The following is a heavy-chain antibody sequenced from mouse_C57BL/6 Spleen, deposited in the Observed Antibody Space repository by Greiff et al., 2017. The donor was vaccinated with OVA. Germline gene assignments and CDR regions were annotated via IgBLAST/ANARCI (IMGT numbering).Heavy chain of an antibody. D-gene: IGHD4-1*01. CDR3: TRYLGEGFFDS. CDR1: GYTFTDYE. Sequence: QVQLQQPGAELVRPGASVTLSCKASGYTFTDYEMHWVKQTPVHGLEWIGAIDPETGGTAYNQKFKGKAILTADKSSSTAYMELRSLTSEDSAVYYCTRYLGEGFFDSWGQGTTLTVSS. CDR2: IDPETGGT. J-gene: IGHJ2*01. V-gene: IGHV1-15*01.